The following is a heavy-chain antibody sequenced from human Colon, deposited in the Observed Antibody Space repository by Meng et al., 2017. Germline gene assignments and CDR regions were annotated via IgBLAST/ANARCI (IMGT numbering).Heavy chain of an antibody. J-gene: IGHJ5*02. D-gene: IGHD6-6*01. Sequence: GESLKISCAASGFIFSNYWMSWVRQAPGKGLEWVANIKQDGSEKYYVDSVKGRFTISRDNANNSLYLQMNYLGADDTAMYYCARVDSSSSADLWGQGTLVTVSS. CDR1: GFIFSNYW. CDR3: ARVDSSSSADL. V-gene: IGHV3-7*01. CDR2: IKQDGSEK.